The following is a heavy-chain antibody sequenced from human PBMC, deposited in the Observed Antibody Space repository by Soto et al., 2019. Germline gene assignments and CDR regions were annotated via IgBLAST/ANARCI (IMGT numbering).Heavy chain of an antibody. Sequence: GGSLRLSCAASGFTFSNSTMNWVRQAPGKGLEWVSYISSSSSTIYYADSVKGRFTISRDNAKNSLYLQLNSLRDEDTAVYYCARGLIYTMLRGVLRNCFDHWGQGILVTVSS. CDR1: GFTFSNST. J-gene: IGHJ5*02. V-gene: IGHV3-48*02. CDR3: ARGLIYTMLRGVLRNCFDH. D-gene: IGHD3-10*01. CDR2: ISSSSSTI.